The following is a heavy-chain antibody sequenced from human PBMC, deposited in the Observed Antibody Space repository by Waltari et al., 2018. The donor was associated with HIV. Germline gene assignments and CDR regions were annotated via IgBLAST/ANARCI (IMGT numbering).Heavy chain of an antibody. CDR3: AREMSLIRVIAVAMDV. CDR2: VNTAKGHT. J-gene: IGHJ6*02. Sequence: VQLVQSGAEEKKPGASVKISCKASGYSFTSHAIHWVRQAPGQRLAWGGWVNTAKGHTKESQNFQGRVTITRDTSATTASMELNSLRSEDTAVYYGAREMSLIRVIAVAMDVWGQGTTVTVSS. D-gene: IGHD6-19*01. V-gene: IGHV1-3*05. CDR1: GYSFTSHA.